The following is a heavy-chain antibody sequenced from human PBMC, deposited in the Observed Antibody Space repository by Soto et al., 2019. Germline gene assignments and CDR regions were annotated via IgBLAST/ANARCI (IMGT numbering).Heavy chain of an antibody. D-gene: IGHD3-3*01. V-gene: IGHV4-34*01. Sequence: ETLSLTCAVYGGSFSGYYWSWIRQPPGKGLEWIGEINHSGSTNYNPSLKSRVTISVDTSKNQFSLKLSSVTAADTAVYYCARDRIFYGVKYYYYYGMDVWGQGTTVTVS. CDR1: GGSFSGYY. CDR2: INHSGST. CDR3: ARDRIFYGVKYYYYYGMDV. J-gene: IGHJ6*02.